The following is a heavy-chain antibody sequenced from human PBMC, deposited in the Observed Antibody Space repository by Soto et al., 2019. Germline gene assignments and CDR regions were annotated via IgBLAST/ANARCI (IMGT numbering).Heavy chain of an antibody. CDR1: GGPVFSSY. V-gene: IGHV4-4*07. J-gene: IGHJ4*02. D-gene: IGHD2-8*01. Sequence: PSGTLSLSCRVSGGPVFSSYVTWIRQTAGKGLEWICRVYPSGSTNYNPSLKRRVTMSVDTSKNQFSLRLDSVTAADSAVYYCARERVSVLFSLLYWGQGALVTVSS. CDR2: VYPSGST. CDR3: ARERVSVLFSLLY.